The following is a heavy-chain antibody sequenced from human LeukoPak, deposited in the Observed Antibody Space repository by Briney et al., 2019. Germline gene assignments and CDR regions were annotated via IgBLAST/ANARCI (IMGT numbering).Heavy chain of an antibody. Sequence: GGSLRLSCAASGFTFSSYAVSWVRQAPGKGLEWVSAISGSGGSTYYADSVKGRFTISRDNSKNTLYLQMNSLRAEDTAVYYCAKGIAAAGTIQLYYFDYWGQATLVTVSS. CDR1: GFTFSSYA. CDR2: ISGSGGST. V-gene: IGHV3-23*01. D-gene: IGHD6-13*01. J-gene: IGHJ4*02. CDR3: AKGIAAAGTIQLYYFDY.